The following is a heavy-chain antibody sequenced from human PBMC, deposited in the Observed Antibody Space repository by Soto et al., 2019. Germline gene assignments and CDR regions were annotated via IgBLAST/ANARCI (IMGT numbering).Heavy chain of an antibody. D-gene: IGHD3-22*01. CDR3: ARGDSSDYSTTTPADY. J-gene: IGHJ4*02. CDR2: IYPSDSDT. CDR1: GYSFANYW. V-gene: IGHV5-51*01. Sequence: GESLKISCSGSGYSFANYWIGWVRQMPGKGLEWMGIIYPSDSDTRYSPSFQGQVTISADKSISTAYLQWNSLKASDTAMYFCARGDSSDYSTTTPADYWGQGTLVTVSS.